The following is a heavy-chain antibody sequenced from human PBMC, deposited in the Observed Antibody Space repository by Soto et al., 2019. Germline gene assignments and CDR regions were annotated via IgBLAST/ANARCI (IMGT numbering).Heavy chain of an antibody. CDR1: GYTFTSYS. V-gene: IGHV1-18*04. D-gene: IGHD3-10*01. Sequence: GASVKVSCKASGYTFTSYSISWVRQAPGQGLEWMGWISAYNGNTKYAHKLQGRVTMTTDTSTSTVYMELRSLRSDDTAVYYCARRFLWFGELLYTMDVWGQGTTVTV. CDR3: ARRFLWFGELLYTMDV. CDR2: ISAYNGNT. J-gene: IGHJ6*02.